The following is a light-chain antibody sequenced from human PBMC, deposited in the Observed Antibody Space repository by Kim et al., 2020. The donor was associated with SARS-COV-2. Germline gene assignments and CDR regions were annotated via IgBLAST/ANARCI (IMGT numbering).Light chain of an antibody. Sequence: GGDGETISCRARQVISSYSAWYQQQPGQAPKLLFHAASTLQGGVPSRFGGSGAGTESTLTISRLQPEDFTSYFCQRISSYPLTFGAGTKVDIK. CDR2: AAS. CDR3: QRISSYPLT. V-gene: IGKV1-9*01. CDR1: QVISSY. J-gene: IGKJ4*01.